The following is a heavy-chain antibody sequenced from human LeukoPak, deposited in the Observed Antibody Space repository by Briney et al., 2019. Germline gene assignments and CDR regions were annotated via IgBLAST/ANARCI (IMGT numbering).Heavy chain of an antibody. CDR2: ISSSSSYI. V-gene: IGHV3-21*01. CDR1: GFTFSSYS. Sequence: PGGSLRLSCAASGFTFSSYSMNWVRQAPGKGLEWVSSISSSSSYIYYADSVKGRFTISRDNAKNSLYLQMNSLRAEDTAVYYCARDDVGSAGRPDYWGQGTLVTVSS. D-gene: IGHD1-26*01. CDR3: ARDDVGSAGRPDY. J-gene: IGHJ4*02.